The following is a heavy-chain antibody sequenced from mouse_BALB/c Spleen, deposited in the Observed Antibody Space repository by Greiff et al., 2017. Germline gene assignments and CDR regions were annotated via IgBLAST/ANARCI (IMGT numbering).Heavy chain of an antibody. J-gene: IGHJ2*01. CDR2: ISSGGSYT. Sequence: EVQRVESGGGLVKPGGSLKLSCAASGFTFSSYAMSWVRQSPEKRLEWVAEISSGGSYTYYPDTVTGRFTISRDNAKNTLYLEMSSLRSEDTAMYYCARGLYPPDYWGQGTTLTVSS. D-gene: IGHD6-5*01. CDR1: GFTFSSYA. V-gene: IGHV5-9-4*01. CDR3: ARGLYPPDY.